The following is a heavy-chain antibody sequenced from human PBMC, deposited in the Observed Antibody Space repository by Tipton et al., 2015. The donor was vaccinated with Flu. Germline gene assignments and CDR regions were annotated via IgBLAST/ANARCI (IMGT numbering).Heavy chain of an antibody. V-gene: IGHV4-59*01. CDR1: GGSISSYY. D-gene: IGHD3-9*01. CDR2: IYYSGST. J-gene: IGHJ4*02. Sequence: LRLSCTVSGGSISSYYWSWIRQPPGKGLEWIGYIYYSGSTNYNPSLKSRVTISVDTSKNQFSLKLSSVTAADTAMYYCARGINDLTGPRFDYWGQGTLVTVSS. CDR3: ARGINDLTGPRFDY.